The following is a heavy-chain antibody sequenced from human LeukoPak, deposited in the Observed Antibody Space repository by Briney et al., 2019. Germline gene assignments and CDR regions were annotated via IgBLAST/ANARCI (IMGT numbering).Heavy chain of an antibody. CDR3: ARSHSSGTLFDP. CDR2: IYYSGNT. CDR1: GGSISSSNYY. Sequence: SETLSLTCTVSGGSISSSNYYWGWIRQPPGKGLEWIGVIYYSGNTYYTPSLKSRVTISVDTSKNQFSLKLSSVTAADTAVYYCARSHSSGTLFDPWGQGILVTVSS. V-gene: IGHV4-39*07. D-gene: IGHD3-22*01. J-gene: IGHJ5*02.